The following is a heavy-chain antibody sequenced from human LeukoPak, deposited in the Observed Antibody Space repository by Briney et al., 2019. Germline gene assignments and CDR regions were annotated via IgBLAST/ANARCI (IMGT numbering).Heavy chain of an antibody. Sequence: GGSLRLSCAASGFTFSSFGMTWVRQAPGKGLEWVSSISSSSSYIYYADSVKGRFTISRDNAKNSVYLQMNSLRAEDTAGYFCVGGGKYSGSWGQGTLVTVSS. CDR3: VGGGKYSGS. CDR2: ISSSSSYI. D-gene: IGHD1-26*01. V-gene: IGHV3-21*01. CDR1: GFTFSSFG. J-gene: IGHJ4*02.